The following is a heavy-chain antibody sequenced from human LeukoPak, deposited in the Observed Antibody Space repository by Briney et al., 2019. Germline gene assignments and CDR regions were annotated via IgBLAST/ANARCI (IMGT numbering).Heavy chain of an antibody. V-gene: IGHV3-11*01. D-gene: IGHD1-26*01. CDR1: GFTFSDYY. CDR3: ARGATTGAEYFQH. Sequence: PGGSLRLSCAASGFTFSDYYMSWIRQAPGKGLEWVSYISSSGSTIYYAVSVKGRFTLSRDNDKNSLYLQMNSLRAENHGVYYCARGATTGAEYFQHWSQGTLVTVYS. CDR2: ISSSGSTI. J-gene: IGHJ1*01.